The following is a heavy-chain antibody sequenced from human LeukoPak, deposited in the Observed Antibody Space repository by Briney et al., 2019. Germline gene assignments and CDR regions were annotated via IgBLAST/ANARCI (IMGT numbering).Heavy chain of an antibody. CDR3: ATYTGGRWLQFGSDAFDI. J-gene: IGHJ3*02. Sequence: SVKVSCKASGGTFSSYAISWVRQAPGQGLEWMGGIIPIFGTANYAQKFQGRVTITADESTSTAYMELRSLRSDDTAVYYCATYTGGRWLQFGSDAFDIWGQGTMVTVSS. V-gene: IGHV1-69*01. D-gene: IGHD5-24*01. CDR1: GGTFSSYA. CDR2: IIPIFGTA.